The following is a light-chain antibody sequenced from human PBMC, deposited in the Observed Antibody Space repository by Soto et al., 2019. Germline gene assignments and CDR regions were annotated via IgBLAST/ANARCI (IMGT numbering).Light chain of an antibody. CDR1: ISNIGSNT. V-gene: IGLV1-44*01. Sequence: QSVLTQPPSASGTPGQTVTFSCSGSISNIGSNTVNWYQQLPGTAPKLLIYSDSQRPSGVPDRFSGSKSGTSASLAISGLQSEDEADYYCASWDDSLNGPWVVFGGGTKLTVL. J-gene: IGLJ2*01. CDR2: SDS. CDR3: ASWDDSLNGPWVV.